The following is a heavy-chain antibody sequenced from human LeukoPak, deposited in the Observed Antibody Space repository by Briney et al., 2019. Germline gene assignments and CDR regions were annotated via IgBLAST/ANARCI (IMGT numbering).Heavy chain of an antibody. J-gene: IGHJ4*02. CDR1: GFTFKDFY. Sequence: GGSLRLSCAASGFTFKDFYMSWIRQAPGKGLEWVSYITSGGRAIYYADSVQGRFTISRDNARNPLYLQMNGLRAEDTAVYYCASDIVATSGDFWGQGTLVTVSS. D-gene: IGHD5-12*01. CDR2: ITSGGRAI. V-gene: IGHV3-11*01. CDR3: ASDIVATSGDF.